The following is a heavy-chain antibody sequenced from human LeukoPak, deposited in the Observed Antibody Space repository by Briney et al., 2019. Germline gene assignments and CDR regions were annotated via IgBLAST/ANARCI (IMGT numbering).Heavy chain of an antibody. CDR2: IYPGDSDT. J-gene: IGHJ4*02. D-gene: IGHD2-2*01. CDR3: ARHGTDCSSTSCYAAFDY. CDR1: GYSLTSYW. Sequence: GESLKISCKGSGYSLTSYWIGWVRQMPGKGLEWMGIIYPGDSDTRYSPSFQGQVTISADKSISTAYLQWSSLKASDTAMYYCARHGTDCSSTSCYAAFDYWGQGTLVTVSS. V-gene: IGHV5-51*01.